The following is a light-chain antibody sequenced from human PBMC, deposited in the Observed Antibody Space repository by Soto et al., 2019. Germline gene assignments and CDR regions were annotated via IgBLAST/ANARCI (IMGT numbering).Light chain of an antibody. CDR1: QSISTY. CDR2: DAS. J-gene: IGKJ5*01. CDR3: QQSYMDPIT. V-gene: IGKV1-39*01. Sequence: DIQMTQSPSSLSASVGNRVTITCRASQSISTYLNWYQKKPGKAPNLLIYDASRLQSGVPSRFSGSGGGTDFTLSISSVLPEDFATYFCQQSYMDPITFGQGTQLEI.